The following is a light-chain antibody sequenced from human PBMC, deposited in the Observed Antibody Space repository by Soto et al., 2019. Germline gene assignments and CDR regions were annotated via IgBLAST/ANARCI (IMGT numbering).Light chain of an antibody. CDR1: SSDVGYYNY. Sequence: QSALTQPASVSGSPGQSITISCTGTSSDVGYYNYVSWYQQHPGKAPKLMIYDVRNRPSGVFNRFSGSKSGNTASLTISGLQAEDEADYYCSSYTSSSTYVFGTGTKVTVL. V-gene: IGLV2-14*03. CDR3: SSYTSSSTYV. CDR2: DVR. J-gene: IGLJ1*01.